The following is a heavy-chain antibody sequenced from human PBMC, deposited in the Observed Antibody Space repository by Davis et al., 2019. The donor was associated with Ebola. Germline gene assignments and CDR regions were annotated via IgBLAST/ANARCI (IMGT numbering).Heavy chain of an antibody. CDR1: GFTFEDYA. V-gene: IGHV3-20*04. CDR3: AKDREYDFWTGSPTGFDH. Sequence: GESLKISCAASGFTFEDYAMSWVRQVPGKGLEWVSGINWNGGSTGYVDSVKGRFTISRDNAKNSLYLQMNSLRVEDTAVYYCAKDREYDFWTGSPTGFDHWGQGTLVLVSS. J-gene: IGHJ4*02. D-gene: IGHD3-3*01. CDR2: INWNGGST.